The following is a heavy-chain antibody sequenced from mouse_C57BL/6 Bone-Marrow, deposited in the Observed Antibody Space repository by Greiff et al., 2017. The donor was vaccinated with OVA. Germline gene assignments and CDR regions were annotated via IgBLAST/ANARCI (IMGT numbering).Heavy chain of an antibody. V-gene: IGHV2-6*01. Sequence: VKLVESGPGLVAPSQSLSITCTVSGFSLTSYGVDWVRQSPGKGLEWLGVIWGVGSTNYNSALKSRLSISKDNSKSQVFLKMNSLQTDDTAMYYCASGRGFPFAYWGQGTLVTVSA. J-gene: IGHJ3*01. CDR3: ASGRGFPFAY. CDR2: IWGVGST. CDR1: GFSLTSYG.